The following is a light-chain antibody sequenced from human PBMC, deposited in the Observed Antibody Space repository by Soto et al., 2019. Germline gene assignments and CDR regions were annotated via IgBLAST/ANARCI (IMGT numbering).Light chain of an antibody. J-gene: IGLJ2*01. Sequence: QSALTQPPSASGSPGQSVAISCSGTSSDVGAYDYVSWCQQHPGKAPKLIIYDVTKRPSGVPDRFSGSKSGNTASLTVAGLQTEDEADYYCSSYAGINNFGIFGGGTKLTVL. CDR1: SSDVGAYDY. V-gene: IGLV2-8*01. CDR3: SSYAGINNFGI. CDR2: DVT.